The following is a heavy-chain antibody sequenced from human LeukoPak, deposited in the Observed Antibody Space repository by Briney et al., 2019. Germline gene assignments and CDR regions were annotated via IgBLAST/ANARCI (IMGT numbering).Heavy chain of an antibody. Sequence: GGSLRLSCAASGFTISSYAMSWVRQAPGKGLEWVSTISGSGDSTYYADSVKGRFTISRDNSKNPLHLQMNSLRAEDTAVYSCAKGRSGVSSAAINYWGQGTLVTVSS. V-gene: IGHV3-23*01. CDR3: AKGRSGVSSAAINY. D-gene: IGHD2-2*01. J-gene: IGHJ4*02. CDR2: ISGSGDST. CDR1: GFTISSYA.